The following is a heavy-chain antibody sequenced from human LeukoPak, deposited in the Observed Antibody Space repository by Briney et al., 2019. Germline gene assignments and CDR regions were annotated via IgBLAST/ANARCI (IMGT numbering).Heavy chain of an antibody. CDR2: IYTSGST. CDR1: GGSISSYY. J-gene: IGHJ4*02. Sequence: SETLSLTCTVSGGSISSYYWSWIRQPAGKGLEWIGRIYTSGSTNYNPSLKSLVTMSVDTSKNQFSLKLSSVTAADTAVYYCARDAGMSSGSYYNAPTNFDYWGQGTLVTVSS. V-gene: IGHV4-4*07. D-gene: IGHD3-10*01. CDR3: ARDAGMSSGSYYNAPTNFDY.